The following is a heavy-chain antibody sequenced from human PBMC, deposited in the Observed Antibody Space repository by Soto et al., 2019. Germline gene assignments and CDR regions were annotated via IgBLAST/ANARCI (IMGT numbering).Heavy chain of an antibody. CDR3: ARGSQYGTWYFDL. CDR2: IWYDGSNK. D-gene: IGHD4-17*01. Sequence: QVQLVESGGGVVQPGRSLRLSCAASGFTFSSYGMHWVRQAPGKGLEWVAVIWYDGSNKYYADSVKGRFTISRDNSKNTLYLQMNSLRAEDTAVYYCARGSQYGTWYFDLWGRGTLVTVSS. CDR1: GFTFSSYG. J-gene: IGHJ2*01. V-gene: IGHV3-33*01.